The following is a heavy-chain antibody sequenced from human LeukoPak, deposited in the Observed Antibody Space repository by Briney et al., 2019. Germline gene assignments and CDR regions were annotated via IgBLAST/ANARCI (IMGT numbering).Heavy chain of an antibody. CDR3: ARSIGYCSSTSCYLGFDP. D-gene: IGHD2-2*01. J-gene: IGHJ5*02. Sequence: AVTVSCMACGCTFSRYVISGVGQAAGRGLEWMGGIIPIFGTANYAQKFQGRVTITSDEVTRTAYMEASSLSSEDAAVYYCARSIGYCSSTSCYLGFDPWGQGTLVTVSS. CDR2: IIPIFGTA. V-gene: IGHV1-69*05. CDR1: GCTFSRYV.